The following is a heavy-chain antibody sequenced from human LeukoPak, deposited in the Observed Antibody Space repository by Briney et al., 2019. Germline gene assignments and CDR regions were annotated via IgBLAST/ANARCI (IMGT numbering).Heavy chain of an antibody. CDR2: INPSGGST. V-gene: IGHV1-46*01. CDR1: GYTFTSYY. D-gene: IGHD3-10*01. Sequence: ASVKVSCKASGYTFTSYYIHWVRQAPGQGLEWMGIINPSGGSTNYAQKFQGRVTMTRDTSTSTVYMELSSLRSEDTAVYYCARMYTMVRGVIIPYYLDNWFDPWGQGTLVTVSS. J-gene: IGHJ5*02. CDR3: ARMYTMVRGVIIPYYLDNWFDP.